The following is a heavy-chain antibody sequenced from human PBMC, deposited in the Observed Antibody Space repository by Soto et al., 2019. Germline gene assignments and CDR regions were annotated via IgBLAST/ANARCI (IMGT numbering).Heavy chain of an antibody. CDR3: ASEGVRDSSTWISDY. D-gene: IGHD6-13*01. Sequence: QVQLVQSGAEVKKPGSSVKVSCKASGGTFSSYALSWVRQAPGQGLERMGGINHNFGTAHYAQKFQGRVTITADESTSTAYMELSSLRSEDTAIYYCASEGVRDSSTWISDYVGEGTLVTVSS. CDR1: GGTFSSYA. V-gene: IGHV1-69*12. CDR2: INHNFGTA. J-gene: IGHJ4*02.